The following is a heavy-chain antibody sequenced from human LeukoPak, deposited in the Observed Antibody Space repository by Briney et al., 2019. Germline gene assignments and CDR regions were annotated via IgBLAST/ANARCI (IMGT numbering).Heavy chain of an antibody. D-gene: IGHD3-10*01. CDR3: ARHNIMVRGVVDAFDI. CDR1: GYSFTSYW. J-gene: IGHJ3*02. Sequence: GESLKISCKGSGYSFTSYWIGWVRQMPGKGLEWMGIIYPGDSDTRYSPSFQGQVTISADKSISTAYLQWSSLKASDTAMYYCARHNIMVRGVVDAFDIWGQGTMVTVSS. V-gene: IGHV5-51*01. CDR2: IYPGDSDT.